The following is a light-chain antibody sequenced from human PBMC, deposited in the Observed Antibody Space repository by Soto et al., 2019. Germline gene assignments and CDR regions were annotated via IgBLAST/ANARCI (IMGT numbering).Light chain of an antibody. V-gene: IGLV2-11*01. Sequence: QSVLTHPGSVSGSPGQSVPISCTGTSSDVGGYNYVSWYQQHPGKAPKLMIYDVSKRPSGVPDRFSGSKSGNTASLTISGLQAKDEADYYCCSYAGSYTLVVFGGGTKVTVL. J-gene: IGLJ2*01. CDR2: DVS. CDR1: SSDVGGYNY. CDR3: CSYAGSYTLVV.